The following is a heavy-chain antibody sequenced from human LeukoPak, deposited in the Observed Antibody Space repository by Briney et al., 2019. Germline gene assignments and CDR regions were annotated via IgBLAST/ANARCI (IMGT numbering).Heavy chain of an antibody. CDR1: GFTFSRFW. CDR3: ASASPAADS. V-gene: IGHV3-7*01. D-gene: IGHD2-2*01. Sequence: PGGTLRLSCAASGFTFSRFWMSWVRQAPGKGLEGGANINQAGSEKYYVDSVKGRFTIYRDNAKKSLYMLMNSLRAEDTAVYYCASASPAADSWGQGTLVTVSS. CDR2: INQAGSEK. J-gene: IGHJ4*02.